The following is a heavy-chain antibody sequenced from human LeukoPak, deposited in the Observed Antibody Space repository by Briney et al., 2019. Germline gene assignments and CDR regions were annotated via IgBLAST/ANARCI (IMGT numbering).Heavy chain of an antibody. CDR1: GGSISSYY. V-gene: IGHV4-59*08. D-gene: IGHD3-16*02. Sequence: SETLSLVCSVSGGSISSYYWSWIRQSPGKGLEWIGYIYYSGYTNYSPSLKSRVTIAVDTPKNQVSLKLKSVTAADSAVYYCARHLEETTVGGVIVTHAFQIWGQGTLVTVSP. CDR2: IYYSGYT. CDR3: ARHLEETTVGGVIVTHAFQI. J-gene: IGHJ3*02.